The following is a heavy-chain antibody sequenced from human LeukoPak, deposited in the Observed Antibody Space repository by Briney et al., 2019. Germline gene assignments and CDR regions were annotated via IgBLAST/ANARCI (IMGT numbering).Heavy chain of an antibody. V-gene: IGHV4-30-4*08. J-gene: IGHJ6*03. CDR2: IYHSGST. CDR1: GGSVGSGDYY. D-gene: IGHD1-26*01. CDR3: ARASSRSYSGPIYYYYYMDV. Sequence: SQTLSLTCTVSGGSVGSGDYYWSWIRQPPGKGLEWIGCIYHSGSTYYNPSLKSRVTISLDTPKNQFSLKLSSVTAADTAVYYCARASSRSYSGPIYYYYYMDVWGKGTTVTVSS.